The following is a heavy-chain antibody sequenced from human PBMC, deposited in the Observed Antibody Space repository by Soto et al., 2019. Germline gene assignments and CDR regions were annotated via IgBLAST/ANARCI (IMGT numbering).Heavy chain of an antibody. CDR1: CGSISSFY. Sequence: PSETLSLTCAVSCGSISSFYWSWIRQPPGKGLECIGYIDNSGNSNYNPSLKSRVNISVDKSKNHFSLQLTSVTAADTAVYYCARVALKSDDNSAMFDPWGQGTLVTVSS. V-gene: IGHV4-59*01. J-gene: IGHJ5*02. CDR3: ARVALKSDDNSAMFDP. D-gene: IGHD2-2*01. CDR2: IDNSGNS.